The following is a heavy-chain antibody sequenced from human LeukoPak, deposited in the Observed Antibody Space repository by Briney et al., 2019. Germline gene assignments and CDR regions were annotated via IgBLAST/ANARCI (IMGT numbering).Heavy chain of an antibody. D-gene: IGHD2/OR15-2a*01. J-gene: IGHJ4*02. CDR3: ARGDRGGSKNIAY. Sequence: GSLRLSCAASGFTFSSYSMHWVRQAPGKGLEWVSSISSSSSYIYYADSVKGRFTISRDNAKNSLYLQMNSLRAEDTAVYYCARGDRGGSKNIAYWGQGTLVTVSS. V-gene: IGHV3-21*01. CDR1: GFTFSSYS. CDR2: ISSSSSYI.